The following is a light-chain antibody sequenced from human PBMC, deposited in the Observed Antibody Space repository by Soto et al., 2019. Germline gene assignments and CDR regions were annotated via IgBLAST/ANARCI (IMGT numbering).Light chain of an antibody. V-gene: IGKV3D-15*01. CDR1: QSVSSTY. J-gene: IGKJ5*01. CDR3: QQYNNWPIT. CDR2: GAS. Sequence: EIVLTQSPGTLSLSPGERATLSCRASQSVSSTYLIWYQQKPGQAPRLLIYGASTRATGIPARFSGSGAGTDFTRTISSLQSEDFEVYYCQQYNNWPITFGQGTRLEIK.